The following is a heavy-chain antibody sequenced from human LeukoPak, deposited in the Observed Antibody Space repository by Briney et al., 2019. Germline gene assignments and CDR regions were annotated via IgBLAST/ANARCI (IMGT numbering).Heavy chain of an antibody. J-gene: IGHJ4*02. Sequence: SETLSLTCTVSGYSISSGYYWGWIRQPPGKGLEWIGSIYHSGSTYYNPSLKSRVTISVDTSKNQFSLKLSSVTAADTAVYYCARVLLGFGVDYWGQGTLVTVSS. CDR1: GYSISSGYY. D-gene: IGHD3-10*01. V-gene: IGHV4-38-2*02. CDR2: IYHSGST. CDR3: ARVLLGFGVDY.